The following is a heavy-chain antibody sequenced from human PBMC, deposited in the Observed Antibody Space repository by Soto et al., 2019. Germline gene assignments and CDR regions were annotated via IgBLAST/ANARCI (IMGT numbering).Heavy chain of an antibody. D-gene: IGHD6-19*01. V-gene: IGHV3-23*01. Sequence: EVQLLESGGGLVQPGGSLRLSCAASGFTFSSYAMSWVRQAPGKGLEWVSAISGSGGSTYYADSVKGRFTISRDNSKNTLDLQMNGLRAEDTAVYYCAKYSSGWYDYFDYWGQGTLVTVSS. CDR3: AKYSSGWYDYFDY. J-gene: IGHJ4*02. CDR1: GFTFSSYA. CDR2: ISGSGGST.